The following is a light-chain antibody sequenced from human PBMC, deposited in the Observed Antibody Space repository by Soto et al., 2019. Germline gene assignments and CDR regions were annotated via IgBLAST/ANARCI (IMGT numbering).Light chain of an antibody. Sequence: QSVLTQPASVSGSPGQSIAISCTGTSSDVGSYNLVSWYQQHPGKAPKLMIYEGTKRPSGVSNRFSGSKSGNTASLTISGLQAEDEADYYFCSSAGSSLYVFGSGTKLTVL. J-gene: IGLJ1*01. CDR3: CSSAGSSLYV. V-gene: IGLV2-23*01. CDR1: SSDVGSYNL. CDR2: EGT.